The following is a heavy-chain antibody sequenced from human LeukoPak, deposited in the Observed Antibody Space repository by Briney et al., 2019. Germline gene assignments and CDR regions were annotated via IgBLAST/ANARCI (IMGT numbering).Heavy chain of an antibody. V-gene: IGHV3-7*01. CDR1: GFNLRGHW. CDR3: AREEVTRTYYYFDL. Sequence: PGGSLRLSCAASGFNLRGHWMSWVRQSPGKGLEWVANIKQDGSEKNFVDSVRGRLTISRDNAKNSLFLQMNSLRAEDTAVYYCAREEVTRTYYYFDLWGRGTLVTVSS. J-gene: IGHJ2*01. D-gene: IGHD2-15*01. CDR2: IKQDGSEK.